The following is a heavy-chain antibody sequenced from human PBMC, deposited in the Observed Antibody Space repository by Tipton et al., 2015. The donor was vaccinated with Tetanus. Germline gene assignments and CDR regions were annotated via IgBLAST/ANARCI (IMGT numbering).Heavy chain of an antibody. J-gene: IGHJ1*01. CDR3: ARGRRPRPGY. Sequence: TLSLTCSVSVGSVSSGSYYWTWVRQPPGKGLEWIGYISYNGATNYNPSLKSRVTISVGTSKNQFSLQLTSVTAADTAVYDCARGRRPRPGYWGQGTLVTVSS. V-gene: IGHV4-61*01. CDR2: ISYNGAT. CDR1: VGSVSSGSYY.